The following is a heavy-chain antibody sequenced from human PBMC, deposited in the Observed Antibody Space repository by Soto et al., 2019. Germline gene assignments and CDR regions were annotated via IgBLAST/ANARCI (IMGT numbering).Heavy chain of an antibody. CDR1: GFTFSHYT. CDR2: ISDRPTGHT. Sequence: PGGSLRLSCVASGFTFSHYTLNWVRRAPGKGLEWVSTISDRPTGHTHYAESVRGRFTISRDDSRDTVFLQMDSLRAEDTAVYYCTTRMTANFDYWGQGVLVTVYS. CDR3: TTRMTANFDY. J-gene: IGHJ4*02. V-gene: IGHV3-23*01. D-gene: IGHD2-21*02.